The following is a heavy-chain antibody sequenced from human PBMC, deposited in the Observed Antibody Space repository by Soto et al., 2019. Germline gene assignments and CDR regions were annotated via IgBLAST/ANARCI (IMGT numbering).Heavy chain of an antibody. CDR3: ARHRPYCISTSCYVGGPNWFDP. CDR2: INHSGST. D-gene: IGHD2-2*01. Sequence: SETLSLTCAVYGGSFSGYYWSWIRQPPGKGLEWIGEINHSGSTNYNPSLKSRVTISVDTSKNQFSLKLSSVTAADTAVYYCARHRPYCISTSCYVGGPNWFDPWGQGTLVTVS. V-gene: IGHV4-34*01. CDR1: GGSFSGYY. J-gene: IGHJ5*02.